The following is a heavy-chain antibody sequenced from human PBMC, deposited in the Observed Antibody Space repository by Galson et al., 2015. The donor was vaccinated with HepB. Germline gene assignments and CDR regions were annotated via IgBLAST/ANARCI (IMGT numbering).Heavy chain of an antibody. Sequence: SLRLSCAASGFTFSSYGMHWVRQAPGKGLEWVAIIWFDGSNKYYADSVKGRFTISRDNSKNTLYLQMNSLRAEDTAVYYCAREGSTGHPGVFDYWGQGTLVTVSS. V-gene: IGHV3-33*01. CDR1: GFTFSSYG. J-gene: IGHJ4*02. D-gene: IGHD1-1*01. CDR3: AREGSTGHPGVFDY. CDR2: IWFDGSNK.